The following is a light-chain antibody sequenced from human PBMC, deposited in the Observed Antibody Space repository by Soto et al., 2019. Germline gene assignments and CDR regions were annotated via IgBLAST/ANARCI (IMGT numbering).Light chain of an antibody. CDR3: QAWDSSSTVV. V-gene: IGLV3-1*01. CDR1: KLGDKY. CDR2: QGT. J-gene: IGLJ2*01. Sequence: SYELTQPPSVSVSPGQTASITCSGDKLGDKYACWYQQKPGQSPVLVIYQGTKRPSGISERFSGSNSGNTATLTISGTQAMDEADYYCQAWDSSSTVVFGGGTKLTVL.